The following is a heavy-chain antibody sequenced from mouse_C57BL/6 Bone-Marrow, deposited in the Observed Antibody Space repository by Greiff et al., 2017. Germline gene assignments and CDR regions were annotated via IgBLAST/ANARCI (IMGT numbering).Heavy chain of an antibody. V-gene: IGHV14-1*01. D-gene: IGHD2-1*01. J-gene: IGHJ1*03. CDR1: GFNIKDYY. CDR2: IDPADGDT. CDR3: TDGNYWYFDV. Sequence: EVQLQQSGAELVRPGASVKLSCTASGFNIKDYYMHWVKQRPEQGLEWIGRIDPADGDTEYAPKFQGKATMTADTSSNTAYLQLSSLTSEDTAVYYCTDGNYWYFDVWGTGTTVTVSS.